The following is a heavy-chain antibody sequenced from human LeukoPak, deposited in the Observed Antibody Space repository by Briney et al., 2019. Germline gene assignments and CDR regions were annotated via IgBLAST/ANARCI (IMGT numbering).Heavy chain of an antibody. Sequence: TGGSLRLSCAASGFTFSTYAMNWVRQAPGKGLEWVSGVSAGGGTTYYGDSVKGRFTISRDNSKNTLYLQMNSLGVEDTAVFYCVSSEWYAAFDIWGQGTLVTVSS. V-gene: IGHV3-23*01. CDR1: GFTFSTYA. CDR3: VSSEWYAAFDI. D-gene: IGHD3-22*01. CDR2: VSAGGGTT. J-gene: IGHJ3*02.